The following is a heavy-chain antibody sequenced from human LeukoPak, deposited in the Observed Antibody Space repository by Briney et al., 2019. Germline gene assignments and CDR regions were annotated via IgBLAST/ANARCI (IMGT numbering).Heavy chain of an antibody. D-gene: IGHD2-21*01. CDR3: ARDGGGSGIQYYFDY. CDR2: IWYDGSNK. J-gene: IGHJ4*02. CDR1: GFTFSNYA. Sequence: GGSLRLSCAASGFTFSNYAMHWVRQAPGKGLEWVAVIWYDGSNKYYADSVKGRFTISRDNSKNTLYLQMNSLRAEDTAVYYCARDGGGSGIQYYFDYWGQGTLVTVSS. V-gene: IGHV3-33*08.